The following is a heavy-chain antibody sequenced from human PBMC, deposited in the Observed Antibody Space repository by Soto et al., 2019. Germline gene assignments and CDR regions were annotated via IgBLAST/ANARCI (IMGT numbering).Heavy chain of an antibody. Sequence: QVQLVQSGAEVKKPGSSVKVSCKASGVTFSSYAISWVRQAPGQGLEWMGGIIPSSGTANYAQKFQGRVTITADKSTSTACMELSSLRADDTAVYYCARGRLERRGDGYYYYGMDVWGKGTTVTVAS. CDR2: IIPSSGTA. V-gene: IGHV1-69*06. CDR1: GVTFSSYA. CDR3: ARGRLERRGDGYYYYGMDV. D-gene: IGHD1-1*01. J-gene: IGHJ6*04.